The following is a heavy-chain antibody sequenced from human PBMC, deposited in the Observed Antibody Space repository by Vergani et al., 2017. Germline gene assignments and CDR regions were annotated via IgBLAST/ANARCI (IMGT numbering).Heavy chain of an antibody. CDR1: GYTFTGYY. CDR2: INPNSGGT. CDR3: ARVALQFGQNNWFDP. Sequence: QVQLVQSGAEVKKPGASVKVSCKASGYTFTGYYMHWVRQAPGQGLEWMGWINPNSGGTNYAQKFQGRVTMTRDTSISTAYMELSRLRSDETAVYYGARVALQFGQNNWFDPWGQGTLVTVSS. D-gene: IGHD4-11*01. J-gene: IGHJ5*02. V-gene: IGHV1-2*02.